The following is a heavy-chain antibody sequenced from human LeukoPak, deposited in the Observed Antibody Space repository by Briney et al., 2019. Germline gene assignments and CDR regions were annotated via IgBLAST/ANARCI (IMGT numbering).Heavy chain of an antibody. V-gene: IGHV3-23*01. CDR2: ISASGERT. CDR1: GITFSTYT. D-gene: IGHD6-19*01. Sequence: GGSLRLSCAASGITFSTYTMNWVRQAPGKGLESVSTISASGERTYYADSVKGRFTISRDNSKNTLYLQMSSLRAEDTAVYYCATNAGQWLVPFDFWGQGTLVTVSS. J-gene: IGHJ4*02. CDR3: ATNAGQWLVPFDF.